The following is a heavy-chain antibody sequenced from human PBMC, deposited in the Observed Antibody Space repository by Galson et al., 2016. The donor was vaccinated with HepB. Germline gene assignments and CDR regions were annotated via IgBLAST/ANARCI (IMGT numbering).Heavy chain of an antibody. V-gene: IGHV3-23*01. J-gene: IGHJ4*01. Sequence: SLRLSCAVSGFTFRSYAMSWVRQAPGKGLEWVSNIGGGGSSTYYADSVKGRFTISRDNSKNTLFLQMNSLSPGDTAVYYCAKGRVPVIPAAPHFDYWGHGTLVTVSS. CDR2: IGGGGSST. CDR3: AKGRVPVIPAAPHFDY. CDR1: GFTFRSYA. D-gene: IGHD2-2*01.